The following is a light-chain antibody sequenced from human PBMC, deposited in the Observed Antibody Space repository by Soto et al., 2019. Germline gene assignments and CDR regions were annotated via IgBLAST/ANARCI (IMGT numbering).Light chain of an antibody. J-gene: IGKJ1*01. CDR2: HTS. CDR3: QQYGTSPLTWT. V-gene: IGKV3-20*01. CDR1: QSVNSNF. Sequence: EIVLTQSPATLSLSPGERATLSCRASQSVNSNFLAWYQLKPGQAPRLLIYHTSSRATGIPDRFSGSGSGTDFTLTIRRLEPEDFAVYFCQQYGTSPLTWTFGQGTKVDI.